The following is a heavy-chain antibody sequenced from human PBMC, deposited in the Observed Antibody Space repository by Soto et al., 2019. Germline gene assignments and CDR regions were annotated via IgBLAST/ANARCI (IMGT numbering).Heavy chain of an antibody. CDR2: VFFTGSN. CDR1: GGSIRNYY. V-gene: IGHV4-59*01. Sequence: SETLSLTCTVSGGSIRNYYLTWIRQSPGKGLEWIGHVFFTGSNNYSPSLERRVTISVDTSQIQFSLSLTSVTTADTAGYYCAREDGDFVYVHWGQGTLVTVSS. CDR3: AREDGDFVYVH. D-gene: IGHD4-17*01. J-gene: IGHJ4*02.